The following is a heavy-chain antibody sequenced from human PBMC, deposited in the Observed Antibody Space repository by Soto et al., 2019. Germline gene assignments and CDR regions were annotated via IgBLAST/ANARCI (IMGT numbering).Heavy chain of an antibody. V-gene: IGHV3-64D*08. CDR1: GIPFRNYG. Sequence: PXGFLRVTCSVFGIPFRNYGMHWVRQAPGRGLEYVSGITSDGDNTWHADSVKDRFTISRDNSDDTLYLQMSSLRVEDTAKYYCVKGNQLLRYYFEFWGRGTLVTVSS. J-gene: IGHJ2*01. D-gene: IGHD2-15*01. CDR2: ITSDGDNT. CDR3: VKGNQLLRYYFEF.